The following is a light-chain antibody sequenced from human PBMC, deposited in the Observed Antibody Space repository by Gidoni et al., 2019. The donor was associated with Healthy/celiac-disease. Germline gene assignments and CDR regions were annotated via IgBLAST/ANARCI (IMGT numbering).Light chain of an antibody. CDR2: AAS. CDR1: QSITIY. V-gene: IGKV1-39*01. J-gene: IGKJ2*01. Sequence: DIQMTQSPSSLSASVGDRVTITCRASQSITIYFNWYQQNPGKAPKVLIYAASSVQSGVPSRFSGSGSGTDFTITISSLQPEDIATYYCQQSYSTPRTFGQGTKLEIK. CDR3: QQSYSTPRT.